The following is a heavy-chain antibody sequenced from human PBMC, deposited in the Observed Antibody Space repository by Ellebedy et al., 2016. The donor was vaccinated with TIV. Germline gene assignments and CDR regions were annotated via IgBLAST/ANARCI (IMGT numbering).Heavy chain of an antibody. CDR3: ARHGLIGGSGKVSNWFDP. J-gene: IGHJ5*02. CDR1: GYSFTSYW. D-gene: IGHD3-10*01. Sequence: GESLKISCKGSGYSFTSYWIGWVRQMPGKGLEWMGIIYPGDSDTRYSPSFQGQVTISADKSISTAYLQWSSLKASDTAMYYCARHGLIGGSGKVSNWFDPWGQGTLVTVSS. CDR2: IYPGDSDT. V-gene: IGHV5-51*01.